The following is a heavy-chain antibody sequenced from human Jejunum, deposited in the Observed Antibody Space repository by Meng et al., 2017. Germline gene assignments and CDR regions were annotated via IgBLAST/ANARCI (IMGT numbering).Heavy chain of an antibody. CDR1: GGSISDYY. J-gene: IGHJ4*02. Sequence: QVELQQWGAGLLKPAETLSLTCAVYGGSISDYYWTWIRQPPGKGLGWIGEINDSGSTNYNPSLKSRVTISVDTSKSQFYLRVSSVTAADTAVYYCARGNEYSNYGADFWGQGTLVTVSS. V-gene: IGHV4-34*01. CDR3: ARGNEYSNYGADF. CDR2: INDSGST. D-gene: IGHD4-11*01.